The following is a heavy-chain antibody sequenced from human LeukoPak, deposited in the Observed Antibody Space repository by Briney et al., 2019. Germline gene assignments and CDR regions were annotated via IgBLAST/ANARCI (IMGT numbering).Heavy chain of an antibody. CDR1: GSTFDDYG. V-gene: IGHV3-20*04. J-gene: IGHJ4*02. CDR2: INWNGGTT. D-gene: IGHD6-19*01. Sequence: GGSLRLSCAASGSTFDDYGMSWVRQAPGKGLEWVSGINWNGGTTGYVDSVKGRFTISRDNAKNSLYLQMNSLRAEDTAVYYCAREASIAVAPDYWGQGTLVTVSS. CDR3: AREASIAVAPDY.